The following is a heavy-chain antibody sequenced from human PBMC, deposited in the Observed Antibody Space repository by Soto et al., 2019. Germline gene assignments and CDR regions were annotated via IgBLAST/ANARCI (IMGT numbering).Heavy chain of an antibody. V-gene: IGHV1-18*01. CDR3: ARDPMVRGVNSYYYYGMDV. Sequence: ASVKVSCKASGYTITSYGISWVRQAPGQGLDWMGWISAYNGNTNYAQKLQGRVTMTTDTSTSTAYMELRSLRSDDTAVYYCARDPMVRGVNSYYYYGMDVWGQGTTVTVSS. J-gene: IGHJ6*02. D-gene: IGHD3-10*01. CDR1: GYTITSYG. CDR2: ISAYNGNT.